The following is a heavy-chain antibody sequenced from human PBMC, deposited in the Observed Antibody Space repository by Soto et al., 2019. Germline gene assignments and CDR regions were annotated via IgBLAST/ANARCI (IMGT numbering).Heavy chain of an antibody. CDR3: ARYDEGGSYCDLGY. Sequence: GGSLRLSCLASGFTFSRYWMHWVRQAPGKGLVWVSRINTDKSTLTYADSVEGRFTISRDNAKNTLYLQMDSLRTEDTAIYYCARYDEGGSYCDLGYWGQGTLVTGSS. CDR1: GFTFSRYW. J-gene: IGHJ4*02. CDR2: INTDKSTL. V-gene: IGHV3-74*03. D-gene: IGHD3-10*01.